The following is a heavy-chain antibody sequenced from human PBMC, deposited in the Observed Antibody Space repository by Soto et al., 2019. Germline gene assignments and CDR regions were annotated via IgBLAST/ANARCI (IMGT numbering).Heavy chain of an antibody. CDR3: ASLYGRRAAAGPRSRAFDI. CDR2: INHSGST. D-gene: IGHD6-13*01. Sequence: SETLSLTCAVYGGSFSGYYWSWIRQPPGKGLEWIGEINHSGSTNYNPSLKSRVTISVDTSKNQFSLKLSSVTAADTAVYYCASLYGRRAAAGPRSRAFDIWGQGTMVTVSS. J-gene: IGHJ3*02. V-gene: IGHV4-34*01. CDR1: GGSFSGYY.